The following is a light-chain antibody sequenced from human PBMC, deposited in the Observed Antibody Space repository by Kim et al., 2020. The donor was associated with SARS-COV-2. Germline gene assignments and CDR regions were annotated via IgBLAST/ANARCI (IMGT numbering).Light chain of an antibody. Sequence: ERATSTCKSSQNVLYSSNNKNYLAWYQHKPGQPPKLLIYWASTRQSGVPDRFSGSGSGTDFTLTISSLQAEDVAVYYCQQYYNTPTFGQGTKLEI. CDR3: QQYYNTPT. CDR1: QNVLYSSNNKNY. V-gene: IGKV4-1*01. J-gene: IGKJ2*01. CDR2: WAS.